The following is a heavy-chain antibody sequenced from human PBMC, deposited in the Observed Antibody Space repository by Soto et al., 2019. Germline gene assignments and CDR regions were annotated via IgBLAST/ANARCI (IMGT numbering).Heavy chain of an antibody. CDR3: ARIEMYGDYLGNDAFDI. Sequence: QVQLVQSGAEVKKPGASVKVSCKASGYTFTSYDINWVRQATGQGIEWMGWMNPNSGNTGYAQKFQGRVTMTRNTSISTAYMELRSLRSEDTAVYYCARIEMYGDYLGNDAFDIWGQGTMVTVSS. J-gene: IGHJ3*02. CDR1: GYTFTSYD. CDR2: MNPNSGNT. V-gene: IGHV1-8*01. D-gene: IGHD4-17*01.